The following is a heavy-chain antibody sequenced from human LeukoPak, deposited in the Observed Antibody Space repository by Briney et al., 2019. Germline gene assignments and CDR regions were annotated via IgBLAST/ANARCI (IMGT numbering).Heavy chain of an antibody. CDR1: GFTFNNYA. CDR3: AKQARYSNFWSGYLYYFDY. J-gene: IGHJ4*02. CDR2: FVGGGTT. Sequence: PGGSLRLSCAASGFTFNNYAVNWVRQAPGKGLEWVSAFVGGGTTYYADSVKGRFTISRDNSRNTLYLQMNTLRAEDTAVYYCAKQARYSNFWSGYLYYFDYWGQGTLVTVSS. D-gene: IGHD3-3*01. V-gene: IGHV3-23*01.